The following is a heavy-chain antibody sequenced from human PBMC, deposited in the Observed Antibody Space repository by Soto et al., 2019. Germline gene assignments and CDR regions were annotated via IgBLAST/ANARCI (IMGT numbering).Heavy chain of an antibody. V-gene: IGHV1-8*01. Sequence: ASVKVSCKASGYTFTSYDINWVRQATGQGLEWTGWMNPNSGNTGYAQKFQGRVTMTRNTSISTAYMELSSLRSEDTAVYYCARGLPVTTDYYYYDGMDVWGQGTTVTVSS. D-gene: IGHD4-4*01. J-gene: IGHJ6*02. CDR1: GYTFTSYD. CDR3: ARGLPVTTDYYYYDGMDV. CDR2: MNPNSGNT.